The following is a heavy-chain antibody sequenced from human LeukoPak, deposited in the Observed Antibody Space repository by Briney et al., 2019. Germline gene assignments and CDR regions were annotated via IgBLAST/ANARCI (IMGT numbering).Heavy chain of an antibody. V-gene: IGHV4-59*01. CDR3: ARDLAYCGGDCYSTHYWYFDL. J-gene: IGHJ2*01. D-gene: IGHD2-21*02. CDR1: GGSISSYY. CDR2: IYYSGST. Sequence: SETLSLTCTVSGGSISSYYWSWIRQPPGKGLEWIGYIYYSGSTNYNPSLKSRVTISVDTSKNQFSLKLSSVTAADTAVYYCARDLAYCGGDCYSTHYWYFDLWGRGTLVTVSS.